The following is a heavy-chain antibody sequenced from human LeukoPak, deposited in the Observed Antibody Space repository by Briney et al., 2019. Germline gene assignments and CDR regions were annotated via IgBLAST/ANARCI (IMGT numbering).Heavy chain of an antibody. CDR3: ARVISGSCQN. Sequence: ASVKVSCKASGYTFTSYYVHWVRQAPGQGLEWMGVIKPSDGFTSYAQKFQGRLTVTRDMSTSTVYMELNSLRSEDTAVYYCARVISGSCQNWGQGTLVTVSS. V-gene: IGHV1-46*01. J-gene: IGHJ4*02. CDR1: GYTFTSYY. CDR2: IKPSDGFT. D-gene: IGHD2-15*01.